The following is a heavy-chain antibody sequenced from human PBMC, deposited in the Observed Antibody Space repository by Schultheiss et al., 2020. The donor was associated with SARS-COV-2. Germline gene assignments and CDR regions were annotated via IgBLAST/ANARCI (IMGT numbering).Heavy chain of an antibody. CDR2: INHSGST. D-gene: IGHD1-1*01. CDR1: GFTVSSNY. J-gene: IGHJ5*02. Sequence: GSLRLSCAASGFTVSSNYMSWIRQPPGKGLEWIGEINHSGSTYYNPSLKSRVTISVDRSKNQFSLKLSSVTAADTAVYYCARRISAPMGGNGWFDPWGQGTLVTVSS. V-gene: IGHV4-34*01. CDR3: ARRISAPMGGNGWFDP.